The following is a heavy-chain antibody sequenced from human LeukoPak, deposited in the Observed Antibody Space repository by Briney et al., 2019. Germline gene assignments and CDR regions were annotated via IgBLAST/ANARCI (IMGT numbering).Heavy chain of an antibody. CDR3: ARRESRQLWFDY. CDR2: IYYSGST. V-gene: IGHV4-59*01. D-gene: IGHD5-18*01. J-gene: IGHJ4*02. CDR1: GGSISSYY. Sequence: SETLSLTCTVSGGSISSYYWSWIRQPPGKGLEWIGYIYYSGSTNYNPSLRSRVTISVDTSKNQFSLKLSPVTAADTAVYYCARRESRQLWFDYWGQGTLVTVSS.